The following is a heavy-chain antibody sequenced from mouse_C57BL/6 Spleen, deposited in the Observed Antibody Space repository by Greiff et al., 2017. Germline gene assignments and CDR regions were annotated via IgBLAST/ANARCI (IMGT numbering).Heavy chain of an antibody. CDR2: IYPSDSET. CDR3: ARGGGLRRRSYYFDY. CDR1: GYTFTSYW. D-gene: IGHD2-4*01. Sequence: QVQLQQPVAELVRPGSSVKLSCKASGYTFTSYWMDWVKQRPGQGLEWIGNIYPSDSETHYNQKFKDKATLTVDKSSSTAYMQLSSLTSEDSAVYYCARGGGLRRRSYYFDYWGQGTTLTVSS. V-gene: IGHV1-61*01. J-gene: IGHJ2*01.